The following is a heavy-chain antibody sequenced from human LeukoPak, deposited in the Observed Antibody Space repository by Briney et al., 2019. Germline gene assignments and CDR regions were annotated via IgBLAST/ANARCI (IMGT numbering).Heavy chain of an antibody. Sequence: GGSLRLSCAASGFTFSSYSMNWVRQAPGKGLEWVSSINSGGHFIYYADSVKGRFTISRDNAKNSLYLQMNSLRAEDTAVFYCARSEWQTDASDIWGQGTTVTVSS. CDR3: ARSEWQTDASDI. CDR1: GFTFSSYS. CDR2: INSGGHFI. J-gene: IGHJ3*02. V-gene: IGHV3-21*01. D-gene: IGHD3-3*01.